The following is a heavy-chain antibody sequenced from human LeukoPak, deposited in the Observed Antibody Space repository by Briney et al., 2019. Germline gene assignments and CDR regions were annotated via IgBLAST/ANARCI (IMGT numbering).Heavy chain of an antibody. CDR2: IWYDGSNK. D-gene: IGHD2-2*01. CDR3: ARDHPADIVVVPAAMLDY. V-gene: IGHV3-33*01. J-gene: IGHJ4*02. CDR1: GFTFSSYG. Sequence: GGSLRPSCAASGFTFSSYGMHWVRQAPGKGLEWVAVIWYDGSNKYYADSVKGRFTISRDNSKNTLYLQMNSLRAEDTAVYYCARDHPADIVVVPAAMLDYWGQGTLVTVSS.